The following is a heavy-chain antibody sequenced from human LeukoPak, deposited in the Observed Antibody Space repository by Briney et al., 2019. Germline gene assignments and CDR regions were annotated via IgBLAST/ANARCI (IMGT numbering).Heavy chain of an antibody. CDR3: ARQGAPTYYYGLGSEYFDY. CDR1: GGSISSSSYY. CDR2: IYYSGST. J-gene: IGHJ4*02. Sequence: KPSETLSLTCTVSGGSISSSSYYWGWIRQPPGKELEWIGSIYYSGSTQYNPSLKSRVTISVDTSKKQFSLKLSSVTAADTAVYYCARQGAPTYYYGLGSEYFDYWGQGTLVTVSS. V-gene: IGHV4-39*01. D-gene: IGHD3-10*01.